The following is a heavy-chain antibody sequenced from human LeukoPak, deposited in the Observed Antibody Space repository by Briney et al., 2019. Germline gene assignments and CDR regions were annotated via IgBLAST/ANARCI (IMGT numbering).Heavy chain of an antibody. D-gene: IGHD3-22*01. CDR3: ARDADYYDSSGYSPPGAAYFDY. J-gene: IGHJ4*02. CDR1: GYTFTSYG. Sequence: ASVKVSCKASGYTFTSYGISWVRQAPGQGLEWMGWISAYNGNTNYAQKLQGRVTMTTDTSTSTAYMELRSLRSDDTAVYYCARDADYYDSSGYSPPGAAYFDYWGQGTLVTVSS. V-gene: IGHV1-18*01. CDR2: ISAYNGNT.